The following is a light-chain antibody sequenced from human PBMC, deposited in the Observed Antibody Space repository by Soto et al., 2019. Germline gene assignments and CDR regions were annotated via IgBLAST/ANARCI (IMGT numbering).Light chain of an antibody. CDR1: QNVGSNS. Sequence: EIVLTQSPGTLSLSPGERATLSCRASQNVGSNSLAWYQQKPGQAPRLLIYDASSRATGIPDRFSGSGSGTDFTLTISRLEPEDFAVYYCQQYGSSPLYTFGQGTKLEIK. CDR2: DAS. CDR3: QQYGSSPLYT. J-gene: IGKJ2*01. V-gene: IGKV3-20*01.